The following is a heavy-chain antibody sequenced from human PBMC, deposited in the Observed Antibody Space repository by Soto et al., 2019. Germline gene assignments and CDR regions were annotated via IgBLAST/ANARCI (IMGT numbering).Heavy chain of an antibody. CDR1: GGSISSYY. D-gene: IGHD4-17*01. J-gene: IGHJ4*02. CDR3: ARAPADDYGDYSSPLPVLRVTDPYYFDY. V-gene: IGHV4-59*01. Sequence: QVQLQESGPGLVKPSETLSLTCTVSGGSISSYYWSWIRQPPGKGLEWIGYIYYSGSTNYNPSLKSRVTISVDTSKNQFSLKLSSVTAADTAVYYCARAPADDYGDYSSPLPVLRVTDPYYFDYWGQGTLVTVSS. CDR2: IYYSGST.